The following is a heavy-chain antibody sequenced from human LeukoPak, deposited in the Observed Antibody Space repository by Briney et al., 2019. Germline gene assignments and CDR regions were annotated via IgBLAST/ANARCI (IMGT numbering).Heavy chain of an antibody. CDR3: ARDRLGDPKPYYYYYGMDV. D-gene: IGHD2-21*02. CDR1: GGTFSSYT. V-gene: IGHV1-69*04. Sequence: ASVKVSCKASGGTFSSYTISWVRQAPGQGLEWMGRNIPILGIANYAQKFQGRVTITADKSTSTAYMELSSLRSEDTAVYYCARDRLGDPKPYYYYYGMDVWGQGTTVTVSS. J-gene: IGHJ6*02. CDR2: NIPILGIA.